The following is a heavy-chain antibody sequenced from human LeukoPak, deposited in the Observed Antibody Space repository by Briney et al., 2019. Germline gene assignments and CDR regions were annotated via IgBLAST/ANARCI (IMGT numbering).Heavy chain of an antibody. J-gene: IGHJ4*02. V-gene: IGHV1-2*02. D-gene: IGHD2-2*01. Sequence: EASVTVSCKASGYTFTGYYMHWVRQAPGQGLEWMGWINPSSGGTNYAQKFQGRVTMTRDTSISTAYMELSRLRSDDTAVYYCARDVGEYCSSVSCYASDYWGQGTLVTVSS. CDR1: GYTFTGYY. CDR3: ARDVGEYCSSVSCYASDY. CDR2: INPSSGGT.